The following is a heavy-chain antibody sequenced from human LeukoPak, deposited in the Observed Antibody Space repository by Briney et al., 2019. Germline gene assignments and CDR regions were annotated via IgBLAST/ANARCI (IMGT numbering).Heavy chain of an antibody. CDR2: ISGSGGGA. CDR1: GFTFSSYA. J-gene: IGHJ4*02. V-gene: IGHV3-23*01. CDR3: ARDRSLRSGWSVGD. Sequence: GGSLRLSCAASGFTFSSYAMSWVRQAPGKGLEWVSAISGSGGGAYYADSVRGRFTISRDNAKNSLYLQMNSLRAEDTAVYYCARDRSLRSGWSVGDWGQGTLVTVSS. D-gene: IGHD6-19*01.